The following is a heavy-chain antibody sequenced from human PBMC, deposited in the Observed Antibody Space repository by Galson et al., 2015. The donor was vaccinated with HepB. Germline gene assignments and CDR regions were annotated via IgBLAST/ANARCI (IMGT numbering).Heavy chain of an antibody. CDR1: GGSISSYY. D-gene: IGHD6-13*01. V-gene: IGHV4-4*07. J-gene: IGHJ4*02. CDR3: ASIAAAGTLGPY. Sequence: SETLSLTCTVSGGSISSYYWSWIRQPAGKGLEWIGRIYTSGSTNYNPSLKSRVTMSVDTSKNQFSLKLSSVTAADTAVYYCASIAAAGTLGPYWGQGTLVTVSS. CDR2: IYTSGST.